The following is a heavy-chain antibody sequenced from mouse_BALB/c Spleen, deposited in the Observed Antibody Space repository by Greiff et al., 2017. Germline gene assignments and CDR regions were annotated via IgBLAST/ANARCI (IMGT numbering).Heavy chain of an antibody. V-gene: IGHV1S135*01. CDR3: ARSYYYDGAWFAY. D-gene: IGHD2-4*01. Sequence: EVQLQQSGPELVKPGASVKVSCKASGYAFTSYNMYWVKQSHGKSLEWIGYIDPYNGGTSYNQKFKGKATLTVDKSSSTAYMHLNSLTSEDSAVYYCARSYYYDGAWFAYWGQGTLVTVSA. J-gene: IGHJ3*01. CDR1: GYAFTSYN. CDR2: IDPYNGGT.